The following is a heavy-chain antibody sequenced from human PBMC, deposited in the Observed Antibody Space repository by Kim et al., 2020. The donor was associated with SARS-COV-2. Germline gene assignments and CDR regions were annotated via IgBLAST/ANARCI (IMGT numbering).Heavy chain of an antibody. Sequence: NPSIKSRVTIAVDTSKNQFSLKLSSVTAADTAVYYCASSLYCSGGSCFDYWGQGTLVTVSS. J-gene: IGHJ4*02. V-gene: IGHV4-39*01. D-gene: IGHD2-15*01. CDR3: ASSLYCSGGSCFDY.